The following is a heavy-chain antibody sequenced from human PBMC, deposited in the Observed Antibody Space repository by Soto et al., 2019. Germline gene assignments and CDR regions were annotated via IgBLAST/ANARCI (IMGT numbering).Heavy chain of an antibody. D-gene: IGHD4-17*01. V-gene: IGHV1-69*06. CDR1: GGTFSSYA. Sequence: ASVKVSCKASGGTFSSYAISWVRQAPGQGLEWMGGIIPIFGTANYAQKFQGRVTITADKSTSTAYMELSSLRSEDTAVYYCVRGATVSKTYYYGMDVWGQGTTVTVSS. J-gene: IGHJ6*02. CDR2: IIPIFGTA. CDR3: VRGATVSKTYYYGMDV.